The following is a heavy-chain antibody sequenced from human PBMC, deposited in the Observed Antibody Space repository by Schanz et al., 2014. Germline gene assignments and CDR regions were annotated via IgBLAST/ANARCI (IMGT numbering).Heavy chain of an antibody. CDR3: ARKGMPPIWSGYPSFFDF. D-gene: IGHD3-3*01. J-gene: IGHJ4*02. CDR2: SIPMFGAQ. CDR1: EGTFSTYT. V-gene: IGHV1-69*08. Sequence: QVQLVQSGAEVKKPGSSVTVSCKSSEGTFSTYTISWVRQAPGQGLEWMGRSIPMFGAQNYAQKFQDRVTMTRNTSTSTAYMELRGLRSDDTAVYYCARKGMPPIWSGYPSFFDFWGQGTLVTVSS.